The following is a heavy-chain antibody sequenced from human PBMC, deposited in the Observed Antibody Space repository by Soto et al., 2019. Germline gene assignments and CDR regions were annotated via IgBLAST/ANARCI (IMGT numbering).Heavy chain of an antibody. J-gene: IGHJ6*02. Sequence: GESLKISCKGSGYSFTSYWIGWLRQMPGKGLEWMGIIYPGDSDTRYSPSFQGQVTIPADKSISTAYLQWISLKASDTAMYYCAGWYRSSSHYYYGMDVWAQGTTVTVSS. CDR2: IYPGDSDT. V-gene: IGHV5-51*01. CDR3: AGWYRSSSHYYYGMDV. D-gene: IGHD6-6*01. CDR1: GYSFTSYW.